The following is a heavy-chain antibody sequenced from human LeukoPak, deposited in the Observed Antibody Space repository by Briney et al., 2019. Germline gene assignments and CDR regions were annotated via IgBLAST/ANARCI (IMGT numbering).Heavy chain of an antibody. CDR3: AREDYYYDSSPVKAFDY. V-gene: IGHV3-30*03. J-gene: IGHJ4*02. Sequence: GGSLRLSCAASGFTFSSYSMNWVRQAPGKGLEWVAVISYDGSNKYYADSVKGRFTISRDNSKNTLYLQMNSLRAEDTAVYYCAREDYYYDSSPVKAFDYWGQGTLVTVSS. CDR1: GFTFSSYS. D-gene: IGHD3-22*01. CDR2: ISYDGSNK.